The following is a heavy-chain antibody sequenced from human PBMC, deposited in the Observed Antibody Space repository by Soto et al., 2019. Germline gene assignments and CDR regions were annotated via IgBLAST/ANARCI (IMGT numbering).Heavy chain of an antibody. D-gene: IGHD2-8*01. CDR3: TTAIVLRRGYYYYYMDV. CDR1: GFTFSNAW. J-gene: IGHJ6*03. Sequence: EVQLVESGGGLVKPGGSLRLSCAASGFTFSNAWMSWVRQAPGKGLEWVGRIKSKTDGGTTDYAAPVKGRFTISRDDSKNTLYLQMNSLKTEDTAVYYCTTAIVLRRGYYYYYMDVWGKGTTVTVSS. V-gene: IGHV3-15*01. CDR2: IKSKTDGGTT.